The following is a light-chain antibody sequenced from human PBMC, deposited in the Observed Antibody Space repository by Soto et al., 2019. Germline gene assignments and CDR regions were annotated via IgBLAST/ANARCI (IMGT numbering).Light chain of an antibody. V-gene: IGLV2-14*01. CDR1: SSDVGSYNY. CDR2: EGS. CDR3: SSYTSSSTV. J-gene: IGLJ1*01. Sequence: QSVLTQPASVSGSPGQSITISCTGTSSDVGSYNYVSWYQQHPGKAPKLMIYEGSNRPSGVSSRFPGSKSGNTASLTISGLHAEYEADYYCSSYTSSSTVFGTGTKVTVL.